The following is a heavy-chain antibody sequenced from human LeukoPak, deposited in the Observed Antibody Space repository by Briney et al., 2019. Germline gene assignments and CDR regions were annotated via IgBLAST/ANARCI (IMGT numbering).Heavy chain of an antibody. CDR1: GFRFDDYG. J-gene: IGHJ6*02. V-gene: IGHV3-20*04. Sequence: GGSPRLSCVGSGFRFDDYGMSWVRQAPGKGLEWVSGISLNGGDTGYADSVKGRFTISRDNAKNSLDLQMNSLRAEDTAVYYCARYDLHYYGMDVWGQGTTVTVSS. D-gene: IGHD1-1*01. CDR3: ARYDLHYYGMDV. CDR2: ISLNGGDT.